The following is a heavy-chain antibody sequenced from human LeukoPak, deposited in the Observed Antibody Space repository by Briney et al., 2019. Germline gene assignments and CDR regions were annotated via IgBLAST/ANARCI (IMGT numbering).Heavy chain of an antibody. CDR1: GFTFSNYW. V-gene: IGHV3-7*01. CDR2: IKQDESEK. J-gene: IGHJ4*02. CDR3: ARDRDGPDY. Sequence: GGSLRLSCAASGFTFSNYWMTWVRQAPGKGLEWVANIKQDESEKYYVDSVEGRFTISRDNAKNSLYLQMNSLRAEDTAVYYCARDRDGPDYWGQGTLVTVSS. D-gene: IGHD5-24*01.